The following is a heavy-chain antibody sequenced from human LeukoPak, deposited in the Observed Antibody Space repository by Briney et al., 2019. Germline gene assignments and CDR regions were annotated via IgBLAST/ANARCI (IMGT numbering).Heavy chain of an antibody. J-gene: IGHJ4*02. CDR2: INHSGST. V-gene: IGHV4-34*01. D-gene: IGHD1-14*01. CDR3: ARGRTRRRNFDY. CDR1: GGSFSGYY. Sequence: PSETLSLTCAVYGGSFSGYYWSWIRQPPGKGLEWIGEINHSGSTNYNPSLKSRVTISVDTSKNQFSLKLSSVTAADTAVYYCARGRTRRRNFDYWGQGTLVTVSS.